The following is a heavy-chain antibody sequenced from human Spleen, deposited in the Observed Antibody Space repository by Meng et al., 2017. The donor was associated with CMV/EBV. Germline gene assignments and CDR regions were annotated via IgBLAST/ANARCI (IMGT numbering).Heavy chain of an antibody. CDR1: GYIFKDYA. V-gene: IGHV1-3*01. Sequence: QVQLVQTGAEVKNPGASVTLSCKTSGYIFKDYAMHWVRQAPGQRLEWMGWINAGNGDTKYSQKFQGRVTITRDTSASIGYMELSSLRSEDTAVYYCARTGRDGLGGSWGQGTLVTVSS. CDR3: ARTGRDGLGGS. D-gene: IGHD5-24*01. CDR2: INAGNGDT. J-gene: IGHJ4*02.